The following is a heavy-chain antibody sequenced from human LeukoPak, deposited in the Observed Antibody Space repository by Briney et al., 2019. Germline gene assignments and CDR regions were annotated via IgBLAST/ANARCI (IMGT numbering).Heavy chain of an antibody. CDR2: IKEDGGEK. V-gene: IGHV3-7*01. D-gene: IGHD3-22*01. J-gene: IGHJ4*02. Sequence: GGSLRLSCAASGFTFNNYAMSWVRQAPGKGPEWVANIKEDGGEKHYVDSVKGRFTISRDNAKNSLYLQMSSLRAEDTAVYYCARDSSPDSSGYYYWGQGTLVIVSS. CDR1: GFTFNNYA. CDR3: ARDSSPDSSGYYY.